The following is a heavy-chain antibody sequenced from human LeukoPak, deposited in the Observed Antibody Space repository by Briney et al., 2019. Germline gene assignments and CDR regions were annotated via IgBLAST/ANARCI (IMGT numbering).Heavy chain of an antibody. D-gene: IGHD6-19*01. CDR2: IRYDGSNK. Sequence: PGGSLRLSCAASGFTFSSYGMHWVRQAPGKGLEWVAFIRYDGSNKYYADSVKGRFTISRDNSKNTLYLQMGSLRAEDMAVYYCTRALYSSGWYWYFDYWGQGTLVTVSS. CDR1: GFTFSSYG. CDR3: TRALYSSGWYWYFDY. J-gene: IGHJ4*02. V-gene: IGHV3-30*02.